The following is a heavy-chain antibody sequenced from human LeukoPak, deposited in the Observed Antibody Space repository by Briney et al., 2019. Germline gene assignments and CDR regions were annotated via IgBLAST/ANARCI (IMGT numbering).Heavy chain of an antibody. CDR1: GLTFSTHG. Sequence: PGGSLRLSCAASGLTFSTHGMHWVRQAPGKGLEWVAFIRYDGINKYYADSVKGRFTISRDSFKNTLYLQMNSLRPEDTAVYYCAKEGDYYGSGSYRDGFDIWGQGTRATVSS. J-gene: IGHJ3*02. V-gene: IGHV3-30*02. CDR3: AKEGDYYGSGSYRDGFDI. D-gene: IGHD3-10*01. CDR2: IRYDGINK.